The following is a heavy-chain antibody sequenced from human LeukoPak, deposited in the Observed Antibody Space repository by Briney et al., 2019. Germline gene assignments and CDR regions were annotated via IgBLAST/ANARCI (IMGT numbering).Heavy chain of an antibody. J-gene: IGHJ2*01. CDR1: GFTFSSYW. Sequence: GGSLRLSCAASGFTFSSYWMSWVRQAPGKGLEWVSGIRNGGSTGYADSVKGRFTISRDNAKNSLFLHMNSLRVEDTALYYCARDRVVVATTTPAYWYFDIWGRGTLVTVSS. CDR2: IRNGGST. CDR3: ARDRVVVATTTPAYWYFDI. V-gene: IGHV3-20*04. D-gene: IGHD2-15*01.